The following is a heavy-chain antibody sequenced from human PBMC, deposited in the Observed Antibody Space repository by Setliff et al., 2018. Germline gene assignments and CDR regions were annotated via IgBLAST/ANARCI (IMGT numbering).Heavy chain of an antibody. CDR2: IYSGDRNT. Sequence: GGSLRLSCAASGFTSSPYAMSWVRQAPGKGLEWVSTIYSGDRNTFYIDSVKGRFTIFRDGSKNTLYLQMTSLRVEDTAVYYCAKPQVELRWGFESWGQGTLVTVPQ. V-gene: IGHV3-23*03. D-gene: IGHD1-7*01. J-gene: IGHJ4*02. CDR1: GFTSSPYA. CDR3: AKPQVELRWGFES.